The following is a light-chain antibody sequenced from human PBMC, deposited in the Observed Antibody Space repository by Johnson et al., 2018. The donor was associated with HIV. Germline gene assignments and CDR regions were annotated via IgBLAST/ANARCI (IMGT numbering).Light chain of an antibody. J-gene: IGLJ1*01. V-gene: IGLV1-51*02. CDR3: GTWDSSLNAYV. Sequence: QSVLTQPPSVSAAPGQKVTISCSGSSSNIGNNYVSWYQQLPGTAPKLLIYENNKRPSGIPDRVSGSQSGTSATLGITGLQTGDEADYYCGTWDSSLNAYVFGTGTKVTVL. CDR2: ENN. CDR1: SSNIGNNY.